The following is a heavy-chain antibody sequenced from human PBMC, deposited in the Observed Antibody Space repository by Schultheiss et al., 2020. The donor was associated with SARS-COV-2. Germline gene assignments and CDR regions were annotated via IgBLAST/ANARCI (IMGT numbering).Heavy chain of an antibody. CDR2: IYWDDDK. V-gene: IGHV2-5*02. D-gene: IGHD3-10*01. Sequence: SGPTLVKPTQTLTLTCTFSGFSLSTSGVGVGWIRQPPGKALEWLALIYWDDDKRYSPSLESRFTISKDTSKNQVVLTMTNMDPVDTATYYCAHSLGEGWFDPWGQGTLVTVSS. J-gene: IGHJ5*02. CDR1: GFSLSTSGVG. CDR3: AHSLGEGWFDP.